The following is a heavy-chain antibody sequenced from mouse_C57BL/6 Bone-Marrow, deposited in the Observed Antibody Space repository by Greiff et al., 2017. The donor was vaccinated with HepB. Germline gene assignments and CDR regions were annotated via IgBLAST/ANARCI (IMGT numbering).Heavy chain of an antibody. CDR1: GYTFTSYW. D-gene: IGHD1-1*01. Sequence: QVQLQQSGAELVKPGASVKMSCKASGYTFTSYWITWVKQRPGQGLEWIGDIYPGSGSTNYNEKFKSKATLTVDTSSSTAYMQLSSLTSEDSAVYYCARDSTSTVVAPGFAYWGQGTLVTVSA. J-gene: IGHJ3*01. CDR3: ARDSTSTVVAPGFAY. V-gene: IGHV1-55*01. CDR2: IYPGSGST.